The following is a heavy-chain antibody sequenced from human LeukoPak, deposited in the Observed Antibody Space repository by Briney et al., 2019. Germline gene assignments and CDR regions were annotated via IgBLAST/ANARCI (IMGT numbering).Heavy chain of an antibody. CDR2: ITGSGGNT. CDR3: AKWGDYDVLTGYYVSDY. Sequence: GGSLRLSCAASGFTFSNYAMSWVPQAPGKGLEWVSDITGSGGNTYYADSVKGRFTISRDNSKNTVFLQMNSLRAEDTAVYYCAKWGDYDVLTGYYVSDYWGQGTLVTVSS. V-gene: IGHV3-23*01. J-gene: IGHJ4*02. D-gene: IGHD3-9*01. CDR1: GFTFSNYA.